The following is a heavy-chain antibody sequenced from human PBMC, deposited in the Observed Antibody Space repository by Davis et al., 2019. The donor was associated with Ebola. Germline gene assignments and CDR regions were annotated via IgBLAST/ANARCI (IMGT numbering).Heavy chain of an antibody. CDR2: IKQDGSEK. J-gene: IGHJ4*02. V-gene: IGHV3-7*01. CDR1: GFTFSDYY. Sequence: GESLKISCAASGFTFSDYYMSWIRQAPGKGLEWVANIKQDGSEKYYVDSVEGRFTISRDNAKNSLYLQMYSLRAEDTAVYYCARVTETGDIDYWGQGTLVTVSS. CDR3: ARVTETGDIDY. D-gene: IGHD7-27*01.